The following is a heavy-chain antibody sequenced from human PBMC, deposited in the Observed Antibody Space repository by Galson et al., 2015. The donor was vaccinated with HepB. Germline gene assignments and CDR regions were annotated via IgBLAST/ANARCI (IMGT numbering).Heavy chain of an antibody. CDR2: IYSGGST. D-gene: IGHD6-13*01. Sequence: SLRLSCAASGFTVSSNYMSWVRQAPGKGLEWDSVIYSGGSTYYTDSVKGRFTISRDNSKNTLYLQMNSLRAEDTAVYYCARGAGYDYLAWLGSIAAAGKDYYYYMDVWGKGTTVTVSS. V-gene: IGHV3-53*01. CDR3: ARGAGYDYLAWLGSIAAAGKDYYYYMDV. CDR1: GFTVSSNY. J-gene: IGHJ6*03.